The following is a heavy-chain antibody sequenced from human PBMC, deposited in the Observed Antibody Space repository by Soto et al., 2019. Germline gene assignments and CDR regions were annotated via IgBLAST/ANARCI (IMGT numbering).Heavy chain of an antibody. CDR2: IYPGDSDT. Sequence: GESLKISCKGSAYSLTFYLIAWVCQMPGKGLEWMGIIYPGDSDTRYSPSFQGQVTISADKSISIAYLQWSSLKASDTATYYCARYAGRPYNGMDVWGQGTTVTVSS. J-gene: IGHJ6*02. CDR1: AYSLTFYL. V-gene: IGHV5-51*01. CDR3: ARYAGRPYNGMDV.